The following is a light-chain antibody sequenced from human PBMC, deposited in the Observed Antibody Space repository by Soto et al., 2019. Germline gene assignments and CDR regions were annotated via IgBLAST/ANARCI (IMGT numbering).Light chain of an antibody. V-gene: IGLV1-44*01. Sequence: QSVLTQPPSASGTPGQRVTISCSGSSSNIGSNTVNWYQQLPGTAPKLLIYSNNQRPSGVPDRLPGSKAGTSASLAISGLQSEDEDDYYCAAWDDSLNGVVFGGGTKLTVL. CDR1: SSNIGSNT. J-gene: IGLJ2*01. CDR3: AAWDDSLNGVV. CDR2: SNN.